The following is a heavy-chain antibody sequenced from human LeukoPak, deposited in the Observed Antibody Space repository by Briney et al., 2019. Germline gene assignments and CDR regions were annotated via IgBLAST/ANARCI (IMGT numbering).Heavy chain of an antibody. CDR2: IWYDGSNK. V-gene: IGHV3-33*06. CDR3: ANALYSNEYYYYYMDV. J-gene: IGHJ6*03. CDR1: GFTFSSYG. Sequence: QPGRSLRLSCAASGFTFSSYGMHWVRQAPGKGLEWVAVIWYDGSNKYYADSVKGRFTISRDNSKNTLYLQMNSLRAEDTAVYYCANALYSNEYYYYYMDVWGKGTTVTVSS. D-gene: IGHD6-13*01.